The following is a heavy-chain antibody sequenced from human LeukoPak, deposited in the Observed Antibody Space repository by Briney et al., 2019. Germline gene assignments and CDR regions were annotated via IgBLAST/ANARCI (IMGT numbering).Heavy chain of an antibody. J-gene: IGHJ4*02. V-gene: IGHV4-30-4*01. CDR1: GGSISSGDYY. Sequence: SETLSLTCTVSGGSISSGDYYRSWIRQPPGKGLEWIGYIYYSGSTDYNPSLKSRVTISVDTSKNQFSLKLSSVTAADTAVYYCAKDILEYSYGQTLGNWGQGTLVTVSS. D-gene: IGHD5-18*01. CDR3: AKDILEYSYGQTLGN. CDR2: IYYSGST.